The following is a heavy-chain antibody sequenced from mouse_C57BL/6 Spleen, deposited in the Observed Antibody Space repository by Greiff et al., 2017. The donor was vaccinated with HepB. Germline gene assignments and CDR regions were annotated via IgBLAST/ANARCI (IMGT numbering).Heavy chain of an antibody. CDR1: GYTFTSYW. Sequence: QVQLQQPGAELVRPGSSVKLSCKASGYTFTSYWMDWVKQRPGQGLEWIGNIYPSDSETHYNQKFKDKATLTVDKSSSTAYMQLSSLTSEDSAVYYCARRYYDYFYAMDYWGQGTSVTVSS. D-gene: IGHD2-4*01. CDR2: IYPSDSET. CDR3: ARRYYDYFYAMDY. V-gene: IGHV1-61*01. J-gene: IGHJ4*01.